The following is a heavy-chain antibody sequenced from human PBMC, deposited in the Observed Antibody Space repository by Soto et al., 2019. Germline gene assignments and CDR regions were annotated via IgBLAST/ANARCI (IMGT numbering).Heavy chain of an antibody. J-gene: IGHJ5*01. CDR3: AREGQQLPRWNWFNS. D-gene: IGHD6-13*01. CDR1: GGSISSYY. CDR2: IYYSGST. Sequence: PSETLSLTCTVSGGSISSYYWSWIRQPPGKGLEWIGYIYYSGSTNYNPSLKSRVTISVDTSKNQFSLKLSSVTAADTAVCYCAREGQQLPRWNWFNSWGQRTQVPVAS. V-gene: IGHV4-59*01.